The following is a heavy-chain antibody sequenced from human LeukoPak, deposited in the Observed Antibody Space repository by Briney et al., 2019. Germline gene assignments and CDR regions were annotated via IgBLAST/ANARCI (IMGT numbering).Heavy chain of an antibody. CDR3: ARGRAGDYFDY. CDR2: INPNSGGT. CDR1: GYTFTAYY. J-gene: IGHJ4*02. V-gene: IGHV1-2*02. Sequence: ASVKVSCKASGYTFTAYYMHWVRQAPGQGLEWMGWINPNSGGTNYAQRFQGRVTMTRDTSISTAYMELNRLRSDDTAVYYCARGRAGDYFDYWGQGTLVTVSS.